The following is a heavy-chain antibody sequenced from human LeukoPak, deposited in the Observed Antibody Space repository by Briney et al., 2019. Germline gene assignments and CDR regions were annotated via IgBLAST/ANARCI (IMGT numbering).Heavy chain of an antibody. J-gene: IGHJ4*02. V-gene: IGHV3-23*01. D-gene: IGHD3-22*01. CDR1: GFTFSSYA. CDR3: ARVWGRGIVVN. Sequence: GGSLRLSCAASGFTFSSYAMTWVRQAPGKGLEWGSTISGSGDIIYYADSVKGRFTISRDNSKNTLYPQMNSLRAEDTAVYYCARVWGRGIVVNWGQGTLVTVSS. CDR2: ISGSGDII.